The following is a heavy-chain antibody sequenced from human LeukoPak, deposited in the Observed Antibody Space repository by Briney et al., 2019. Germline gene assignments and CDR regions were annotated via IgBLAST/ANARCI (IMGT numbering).Heavy chain of an antibody. CDR1: GFNFSSYW. V-gene: IGHV3-7*01. D-gene: IGHD4-11*01. CDR2: IKEDGSEK. Sequence: GGSLRLSCAASGFNFSSYWMSWVRQAPGKGLEWVANIKEDGSEKYYVDSVKGRFTISRDNAKNSVYLQMSSLRAEDTAVYSCARGGTYSVWGQGTLVTVSS. CDR3: ARGGTYSV. J-gene: IGHJ4*02.